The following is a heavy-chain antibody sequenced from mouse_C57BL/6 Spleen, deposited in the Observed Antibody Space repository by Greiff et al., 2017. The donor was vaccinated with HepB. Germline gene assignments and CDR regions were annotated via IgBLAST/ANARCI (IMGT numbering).Heavy chain of an antibody. J-gene: IGHJ2*01. Sequence: QVQLQQSGAELVRPGTSVKVSCKASGYAFTNYLIEWVKQRPGQGLEWIGVINPGSGGTNYNEKFKGKATLTADKSSSTAYMQLSSLTSEDSAVYFCAKRGDYDGPGPYFDYWGQGTTLTVSS. CDR2: INPGSGGT. V-gene: IGHV1-54*01. D-gene: IGHD2-4*01. CDR1: GYAFTNYL. CDR3: AKRGDYDGPGPYFDY.